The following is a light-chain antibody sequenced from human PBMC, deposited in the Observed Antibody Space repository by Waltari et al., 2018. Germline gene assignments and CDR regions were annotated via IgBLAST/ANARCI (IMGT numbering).Light chain of an antibody. J-gene: IGLJ2*01. CDR2: EDT. CDR3: YSSADNIVV. CDR1: ILAQNY. V-gene: IGLV3-27*01. Sequence: SYELAQPSSVSVSPGQTAHITCSGDILAQNYARWLQQKPGQAPVLVIYEDTERPSGIPERYSGSSSGTTVTFSISGAQVEDEADYYCYSSADNIVVFGRGTKLTVL.